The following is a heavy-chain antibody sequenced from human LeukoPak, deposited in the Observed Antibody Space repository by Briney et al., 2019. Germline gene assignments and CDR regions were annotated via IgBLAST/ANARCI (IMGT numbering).Heavy chain of an antibody. CDR3: VRGEQQLGRFDY. CDR1: GFTFSSYA. J-gene: IGHJ4*02. V-gene: IGHV3-23*01. Sequence: PGGSLRLSCAASGFTFSSYAMNWVRQAPGKGLEWVSSISSSGSSTYHADSVKGRFTISRDNSKNMVYLQMNSLRVEDTAVYYCVRGEQQLGRFDYWGQGALVAVSS. D-gene: IGHD6-13*01. CDR2: ISSSGSST.